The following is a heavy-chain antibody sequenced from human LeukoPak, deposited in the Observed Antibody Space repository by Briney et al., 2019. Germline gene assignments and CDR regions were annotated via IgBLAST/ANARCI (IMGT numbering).Heavy chain of an antibody. CDR1: GYRFTNYW. CDR2: IDPSDSYT. Sequence: GESLKISCKGSGYRFTNYWITWVRPMPGKGLEWMGKIDPSDSYTDYSPSFQGHVTISADKSISTAYLQWSSLKASDTAMYYCARRSYNCGGDCYPQSLDYWGQGTLVTVSS. CDR3: ARRSYNCGGDCYPQSLDY. V-gene: IGHV5-10-1*01. J-gene: IGHJ4*02. D-gene: IGHD2-21*02.